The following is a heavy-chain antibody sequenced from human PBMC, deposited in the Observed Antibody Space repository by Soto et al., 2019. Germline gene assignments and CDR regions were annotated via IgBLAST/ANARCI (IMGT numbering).Heavy chain of an antibody. V-gene: IGHV4-4*07. CDR2: IYTSGST. D-gene: IGHD6-19*01. Sequence: SETLSLTCTVSGGSLSSYYWSWIRQPAGKGLEWIGRIYTSGSTNYNPSLKSRVTMSVDTSKNQFSLKLSSVTAADTAVYYCAGSSGWYGVLHYWGQGTLVTVSS. J-gene: IGHJ4*02. CDR3: AGSSGWYGVLHY. CDR1: GGSLSSYY.